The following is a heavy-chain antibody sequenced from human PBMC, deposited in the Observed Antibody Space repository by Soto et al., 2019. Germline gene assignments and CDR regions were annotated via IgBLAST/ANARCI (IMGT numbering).Heavy chain of an antibody. CDR2: FDPEDGET. CDR3: ATGGYCSGGSCYSNWFDP. CDR1: GYTLTELS. J-gene: IGHJ5*02. Sequence: GASVKVSCKVSGYTLTELSMHWVRQAPGKGLEWMGGFDPEDGETIYAQKFQGRVTMTEDTSTDTAYMELSSLRSEDTAVYYCATGGYCSGGSCYSNWFDPWGQGTLVTVSS. V-gene: IGHV1-24*01. D-gene: IGHD2-15*01.